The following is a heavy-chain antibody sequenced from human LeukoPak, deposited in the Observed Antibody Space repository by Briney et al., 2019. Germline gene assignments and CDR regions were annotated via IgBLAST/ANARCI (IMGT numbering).Heavy chain of an antibody. CDR1: GGSISSSSYY. J-gene: IGHJ3*02. Sequence: PSETLSLTCTVSGGSISSSSYYWGWIRQPPGKGLEWIGSIYYSGSTYYNPSLKSGVTISVDTSKNQFSLKLSSVTAADTAVYYCASSVRGVIQRAFDIWGQGTMVTVSS. D-gene: IGHD3-10*01. CDR2: IYYSGST. V-gene: IGHV4-39*01. CDR3: ASSVRGVIQRAFDI.